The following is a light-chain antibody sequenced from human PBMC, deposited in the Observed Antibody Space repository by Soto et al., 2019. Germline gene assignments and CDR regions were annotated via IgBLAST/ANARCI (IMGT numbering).Light chain of an antibody. CDR2: DAS. CDR3: QQYNSYST. J-gene: IGKJ1*01. CDR1: QSVGNW. Sequence: DNQMTQSPSTLSASVGDRVTITCRASQSVGNWLAWYQQQPGKAPKLLIFDASSLEAGVPSRVSGSGSGTEFTLTISSPQPDDFATYYCQQYNSYSTYGQGTKVEIK. V-gene: IGKV1-5*01.